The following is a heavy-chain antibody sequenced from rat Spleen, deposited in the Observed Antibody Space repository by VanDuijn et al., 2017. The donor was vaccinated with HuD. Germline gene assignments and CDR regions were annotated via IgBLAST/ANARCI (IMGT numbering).Heavy chain of an antibody. J-gene: IGHJ2*01. CDR2: ISYDGSST. D-gene: IGHD1-7*01. CDR3: ARPDTMGMTTPPLFDY. Sequence: EVQLVESDGGLVQPGRSLKLSCAASGFTFSDYYMAWVRQAPTKGLEWVATISYDGSSTYYRDSVKGRFTISRDNAKSTLYLQMDSLRSEDTATYYCARPDTMGMTTPPLFDYWGQGVMVTVSS. V-gene: IGHV5-29*01. CDR1: GFTFSDYY.